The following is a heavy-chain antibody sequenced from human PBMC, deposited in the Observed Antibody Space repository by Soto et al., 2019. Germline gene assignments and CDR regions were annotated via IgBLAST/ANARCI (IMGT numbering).Heavy chain of an antibody. D-gene: IGHD2-2*01. Sequence: GGSLRLSCAPSGFTFSSYAMHWVRQAPGKGLEWVAVISYDGSNKYYADSVKGRFTISRDNSKNTLYLQMNSLRAEDTAVYYCARTQQGSGKYYFDYWGQGTLVTVSS. J-gene: IGHJ4*02. CDR1: GFTFSSYA. CDR2: ISYDGSNK. V-gene: IGHV3-30-3*01. CDR3: ARTQQGSGKYYFDY.